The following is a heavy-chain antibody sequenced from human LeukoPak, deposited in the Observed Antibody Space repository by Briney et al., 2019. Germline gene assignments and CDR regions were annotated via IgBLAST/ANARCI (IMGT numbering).Heavy chain of an antibody. CDR3: ARSYDFWSGSHY. V-gene: IGHV1-18*01. D-gene: IGHD3-3*01. CDR2: ISAYNGNT. Sequence: ASVKVSCKASGHTFTSYGISWVRQAPGQGLEWMGWISAYNGNTNYAQKLQGRVTMTTDTSTSTAYMELRSLRSEDTGVYYCARSYDFWSGSHYWGQGTLVTVSS. J-gene: IGHJ4*02. CDR1: GHTFTSYG.